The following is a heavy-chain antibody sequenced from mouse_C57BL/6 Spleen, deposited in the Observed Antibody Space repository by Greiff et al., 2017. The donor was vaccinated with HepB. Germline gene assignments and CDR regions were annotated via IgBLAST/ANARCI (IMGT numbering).Heavy chain of an antibody. J-gene: IGHJ4*01. Sequence: DVKLVESGGGLVKPGGSLKLSCAASGFTFSDYGMHWVRQAPEKGLEWVAYISSGSSTIYYADTVKGRFTISRDNAKNTLFLQMTSLRSEDTAMYYGARAIYYDYDERDYYAMDYWGQGTSVTVSS. CDR3: ARAIYYDYDERDYYAMDY. V-gene: IGHV5-17*01. CDR2: ISSGSSTI. CDR1: GFTFSDYG. D-gene: IGHD2-4*01.